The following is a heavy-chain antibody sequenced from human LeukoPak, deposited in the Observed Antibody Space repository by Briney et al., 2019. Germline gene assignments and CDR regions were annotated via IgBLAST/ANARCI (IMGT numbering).Heavy chain of an antibody. J-gene: IGHJ5*02. CDR2: IYHGGGT. CDR3: ARGYYGSALGGWFDP. D-gene: IGHD3-10*01. Sequence: SETLSLTCEVSGGSISSSHWWSWVRRPPGKGLEWIGEIYHGGGTNYNPSLKSRVTISVDKSKSQFSLKLSSVTAADTAVYYCARGYYGSALGGWFDPWGQGTLVTVSS. V-gene: IGHV4-4*02. CDR1: GGSISSSHW.